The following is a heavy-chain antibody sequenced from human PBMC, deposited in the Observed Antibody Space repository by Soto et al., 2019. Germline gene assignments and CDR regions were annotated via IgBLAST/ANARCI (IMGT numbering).Heavy chain of an antibody. Sequence: ASVKVSCKASGYTFTSYGISWVRQAPGQGLEWVGWISAYNGNTNYAQKLQGRVTMTTDTSTSTAYMELRSLRSDDTAVYYCARDHLVYCSSTSCYQSGIGYYYYYGMGVWGQGTTVTAP. CDR2: ISAYNGNT. CDR3: ARDHLVYCSSTSCYQSGIGYYYYYGMGV. J-gene: IGHJ6*02. V-gene: IGHV1-18*01. CDR1: GYTFTSYG. D-gene: IGHD2-2*01.